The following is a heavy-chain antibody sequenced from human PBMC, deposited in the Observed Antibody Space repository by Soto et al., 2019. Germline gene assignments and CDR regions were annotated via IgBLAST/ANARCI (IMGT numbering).Heavy chain of an antibody. CDR3: TRDASRDSSARGWFDP. CDR1: GFTFISFT. D-gene: IGHD6-13*01. V-gene: IGHV3-21*04. Sequence: GGSLRLSCASSGFTFISFTMNWVRQAPGKGLEWVSTISSNSAYIYYTDALRGRFTISRDNAKNSLHLQMNRLRAEDTAVYYCTRDASRDSSARGWFDPWGPGTLVTVSS. J-gene: IGHJ5*02. CDR2: ISSNSAYI.